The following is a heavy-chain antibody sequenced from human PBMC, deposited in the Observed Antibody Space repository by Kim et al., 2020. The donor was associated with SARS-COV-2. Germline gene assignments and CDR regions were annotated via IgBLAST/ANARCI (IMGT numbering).Heavy chain of an antibody. D-gene: IGHD6-13*01. V-gene: IGHV3-9*01. CDR1: GFTFDDYA. CDR3: AKGGFLGPYSIAYYFYY. CDR2: ISWNSGSI. Sequence: GGSLRLSCAASGFTFDDYAMHWVRQAPGKGLEWVSGISWNSGSIGYADSVKGRFTISRDNAKNSLYLQMNSLRAEDTALYYCAKGGFLGPYSIAYYFYYWGQEALVTVSP. J-gene: IGHJ4*02.